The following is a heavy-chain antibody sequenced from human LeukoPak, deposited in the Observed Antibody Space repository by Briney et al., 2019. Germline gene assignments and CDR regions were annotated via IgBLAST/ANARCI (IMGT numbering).Heavy chain of an antibody. CDR3: AKITGGWYEVDY. J-gene: IGHJ4*02. CDR1: GFTFSSYA. V-gene: IGHV3-23*01. CDR2: IGGSGGTT. Sequence: GGSLRLSCAASGFTFSSYAMSWVRQPPGKGLEWVSTIGGSGGTTYYADSVKGRFTISRDNSKSTLYLQMNSLRVEDTAVYYCAKITGGWYEVDYWGQGTLVTVSS. D-gene: IGHD6-19*01.